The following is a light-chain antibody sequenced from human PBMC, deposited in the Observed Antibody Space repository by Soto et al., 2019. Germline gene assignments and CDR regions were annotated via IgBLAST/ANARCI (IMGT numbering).Light chain of an antibody. CDR2: GAY. Sequence: IQMKQSPSSLSASVGDRFTITYRASQVIGKYLAWYQQKPGKVPKLLIYGAYTLQSGVPSRFSGSGSGTDFTLTISSLQPEDVAIYYCQKYNSGLITFGQGTRLEI. V-gene: IGKV1-27*01. J-gene: IGKJ5*01. CDR3: QKYNSGLIT. CDR1: QVIGKY.